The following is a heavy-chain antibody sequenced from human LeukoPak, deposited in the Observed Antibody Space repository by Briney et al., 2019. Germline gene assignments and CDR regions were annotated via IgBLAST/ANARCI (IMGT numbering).Heavy chain of an antibody. V-gene: IGHV3-74*01. J-gene: IGHJ4*02. CDR1: GFTFSRYW. D-gene: IGHD3-10*01. CDR2: IDSDGSST. CDR3: ARDGEGAYPVDY. Sequence: PGGSLRLSCAASGFTFSRYWMHWVRQAPGKGLVWVSRIDSDGSSTTYADSVKGRFTISRDNVKNTLYLQMNSLRAEDTAVYYCARDGEGAYPVDYWGQGTLVTASS.